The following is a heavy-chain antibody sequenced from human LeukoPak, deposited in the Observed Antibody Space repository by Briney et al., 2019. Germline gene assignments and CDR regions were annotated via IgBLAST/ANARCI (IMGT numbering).Heavy chain of an antibody. Sequence: GRSLRLSCAASGFTFSSYGMHWVRQVPGKGLEWVAVISYDGSNKYYADSVKGRFTISRDNSKNTLYLQMNSLRAEDTAVYYCAKVGGGVAGHFDYWGQGTLVTVSS. CDR3: AKVGGGVAGHFDY. D-gene: IGHD6-19*01. CDR1: GFTFSSYG. J-gene: IGHJ4*02. CDR2: ISYDGSNK. V-gene: IGHV3-30*18.